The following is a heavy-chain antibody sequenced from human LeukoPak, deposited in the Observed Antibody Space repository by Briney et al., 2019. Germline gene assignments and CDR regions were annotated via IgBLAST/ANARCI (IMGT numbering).Heavy chain of an antibody. J-gene: IGHJ3*02. CDR1: GFTFSSYW. V-gene: IGHV3-7*01. Sequence: GGSLRLSCAASGFTFSSYWMSWVRQAPGKGLEWVANIKQDGSEKYYVDSVKGRFTISRDNAKNSLYLQMNSLRAEDTAVYYCARDCSSTSCYGAFDIWGQGTMVTVSS. D-gene: IGHD2-2*01. CDR3: ARDCSSTSCYGAFDI. CDR2: IKQDGSEK.